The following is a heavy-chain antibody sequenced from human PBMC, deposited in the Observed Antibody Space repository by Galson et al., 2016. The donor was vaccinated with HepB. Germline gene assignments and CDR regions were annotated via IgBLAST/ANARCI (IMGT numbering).Heavy chain of an antibody. D-gene: IGHD3-22*01. Sequence: SVKVSCKASGYPFVSFDVNWVRQAPGQGLEWMGWINPNSGGTNYAQKFQGWVTMTRDTSIRTAYMELSRLRSDDRAIYYCVREGGPARRVVVPNDYYYYYGMDVWGQGTTVTVSS. J-gene: IGHJ6*02. CDR1: GYPFVSFD. CDR3: VREGGPARRVVVPNDYYYYYGMDV. CDR2: INPNSGGT. V-gene: IGHV1-2*04.